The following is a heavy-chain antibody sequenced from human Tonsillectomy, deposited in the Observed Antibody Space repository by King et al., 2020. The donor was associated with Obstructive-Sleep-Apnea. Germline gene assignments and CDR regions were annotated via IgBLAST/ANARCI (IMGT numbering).Heavy chain of an antibody. J-gene: IGHJ4*02. D-gene: IGHD1-14*01. CDR3: AKNGLTASGAYIYIDY. Sequence: VQLVESGGGLVQPGGSLRLSCAASGFTFSTYAMSWVRQAPGKGLKWVSTISGSGHITYYADSVKGRFTISRDNSKNTLYLQMNSLRAEDTAVYYCAKNGLTASGAYIYIDYWGQGTLVTVSS. CDR2: ISGSGHIT. CDR1: GFTFSTYA. V-gene: IGHV3-23*04.